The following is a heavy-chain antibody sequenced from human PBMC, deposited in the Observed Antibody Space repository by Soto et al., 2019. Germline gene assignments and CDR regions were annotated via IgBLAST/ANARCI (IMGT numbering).Heavy chain of an antibody. V-gene: IGHV3-11*01. CDR1: GFTFSDYY. J-gene: IGHJ6*02. CDR3: ARGLSYYYGSGSHYYYYGMDV. Sequence: GGSLRLSCAASGFTFSDYYMSWIRQAPGKGLEWVSYISGSGSTIYYADSVKGRFTISRDNAKNSLYLQMNSLRAEDTAVYYCARGLSYYYGSGSHYYYYGMDVWGQGTTVTVSS. CDR2: ISGSGSTI. D-gene: IGHD3-10*01.